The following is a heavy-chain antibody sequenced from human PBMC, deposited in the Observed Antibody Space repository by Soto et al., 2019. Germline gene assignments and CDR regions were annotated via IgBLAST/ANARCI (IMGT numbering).Heavy chain of an antibody. Sequence: SETLSLTCAVYGESFSGYYWGWIRQPPGKGLEWIGEINHDGSTNYNPSLKSRVTISVDTSKNQFSLKLNSVTAADTAVYYCARRTNTLDYWGQGSLVTVSS. D-gene: IGHD2-8*01. V-gene: IGHV4-34*01. CDR1: GESFSGYY. CDR2: INHDGST. CDR3: ARRTNTLDY. J-gene: IGHJ4*02.